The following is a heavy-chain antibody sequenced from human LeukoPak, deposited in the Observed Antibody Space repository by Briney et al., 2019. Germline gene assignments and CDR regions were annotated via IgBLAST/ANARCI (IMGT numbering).Heavy chain of an antibody. CDR3: AKDGRWARGIAVAGPDY. CDR2: ISYDGGSK. J-gene: IGHJ4*02. CDR1: GFTFSDYG. D-gene: IGHD6-19*01. Sequence: QPGRSLTLSCAASGFTFSDYGMHWVRQAPGKGLDWLAVISYDGGSKYYADSVKGRFTISRDNSKNTVYLQMDSLRAEDTAVYYCAKDGRWARGIAVAGPDYWGQGTLVTVSS. V-gene: IGHV3-30*18.